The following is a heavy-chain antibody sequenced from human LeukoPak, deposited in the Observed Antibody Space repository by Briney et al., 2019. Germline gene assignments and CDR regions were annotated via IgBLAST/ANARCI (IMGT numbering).Heavy chain of an antibody. CDR2: INLSGST. Sequence: ASETLSLTCTVSGGSISSSSYYWGWIRQPPGKGLEWIGEINLSGSTNYNPSLESRVTISVDTSKNQFSLKLSSVTAADTAVYYCAREDYGGNSVSFDYWGQGTLVTVSS. J-gene: IGHJ4*02. CDR3: AREDYGGNSVSFDY. V-gene: IGHV4-39*07. D-gene: IGHD4-23*01. CDR1: GGSISSSSYY.